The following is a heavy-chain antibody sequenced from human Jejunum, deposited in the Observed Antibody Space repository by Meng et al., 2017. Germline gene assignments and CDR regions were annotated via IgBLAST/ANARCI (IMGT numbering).Heavy chain of an antibody. CDR1: GFIFKNYV. CDR3: AKIARKPITLKVAVRSPFEHYLDS. D-gene: IGHD3-22*01. CDR2: ISDGGTST. Sequence: GESLKISCAASGFIFKNYVMNWVRQTPGKGLEWVSSISDGGTSTYYADSVKGRFTISRDNSRNTLYLEMSNLRAEDTAVYYCAKIARKPITLKVAVRSPFEHYLDSWGQGTLVTSPQ. V-gene: IGHV3-23*01. J-gene: IGHJ4*02.